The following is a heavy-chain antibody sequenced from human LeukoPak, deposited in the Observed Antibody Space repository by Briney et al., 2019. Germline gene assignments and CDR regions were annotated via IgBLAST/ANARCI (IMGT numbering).Heavy chain of an antibody. V-gene: IGHV4-30-4*01. CDR3: ARGAMVRGVTTYYFDY. J-gene: IGHJ4*02. D-gene: IGHD3-10*01. CDR2: IYYSGST. CDR1: GGSISSGDYY. Sequence: SETLSLTCTVSGGSISSGDYYWSRIRQPPGKGLEWIGYIYYSGSTYYNPSLKSRVTISVDTSKNQFSLKLSSVTAADTAVYYCARGAMVRGVTTYYFDYWGQGTLVTVSS.